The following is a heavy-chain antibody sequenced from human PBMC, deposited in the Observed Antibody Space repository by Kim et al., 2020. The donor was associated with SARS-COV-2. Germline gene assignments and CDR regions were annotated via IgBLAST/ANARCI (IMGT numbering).Heavy chain of an antibody. V-gene: IGHV3-30*02. Sequence: YYVDSVSGRFTISRDNSKNTLFLHMFALGDEDTAVYYCAKEGTSVTFPDYWGQGTLVTVSS. J-gene: IGHJ4*02. CDR3: AKEGTSVTFPDY. D-gene: IGHD4-17*01.